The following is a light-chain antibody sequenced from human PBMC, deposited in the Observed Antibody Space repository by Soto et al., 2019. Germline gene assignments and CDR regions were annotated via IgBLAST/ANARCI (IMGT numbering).Light chain of an antibody. CDR1: QSVSRY. J-gene: IGKJ5*01. CDR3: QQRSNWPIT. CDR2: DAS. V-gene: IGKV3-11*01. Sequence: IVLTQSPATLSLSPGERATLSCRASQSVSRYLAWYQQKPGQAPRLLIYDASNRATGIPARFSGSGSGTDFTLTISSLEPEDFAVYYCQQRSNWPITFCQGTRLEIK.